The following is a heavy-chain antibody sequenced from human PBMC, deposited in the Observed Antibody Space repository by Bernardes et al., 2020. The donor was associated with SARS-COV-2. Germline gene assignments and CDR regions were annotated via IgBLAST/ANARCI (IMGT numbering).Heavy chain of an antibody. CDR2: LSWDGGST. CDR3: AKLSGYSGYASYYVMDV. J-gene: IGHJ6*02. Sequence: GGSLRLSCAASGFTFDDYTMHWVRQAPGKGLEWVSLLSWDGGSTYYADSVKGRFTISRDNSKNSLYLQMNSLRTEDTALYYCAKLSGYSGYASYYVMDVWGQETTVTVSS. D-gene: IGHD5-12*01. CDR1: GFTFDDYT. V-gene: IGHV3-43*01.